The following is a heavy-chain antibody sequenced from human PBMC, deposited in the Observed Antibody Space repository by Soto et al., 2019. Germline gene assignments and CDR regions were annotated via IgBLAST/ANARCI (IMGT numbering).Heavy chain of an antibody. D-gene: IGHD6-13*01. Sequence: ASVKVSCKASGYTFTGYYMHWVRQAPGQGLEWMGWINPNSGGTNYAQKFQGRVTMTRDTSISTAYMELSRLRSDDTAVYYCARGNVGIAAAGNRFDPWGQGTLVTVSS. CDR2: INPNSGGT. J-gene: IGHJ5*02. CDR3: ARGNVGIAAAGNRFDP. CDR1: GYTFTGYY. V-gene: IGHV1-2*02.